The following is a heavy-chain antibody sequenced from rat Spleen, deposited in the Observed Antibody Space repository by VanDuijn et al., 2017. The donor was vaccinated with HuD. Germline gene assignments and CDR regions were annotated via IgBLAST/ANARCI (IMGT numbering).Heavy chain of an antibody. CDR1: GYSITSNY. CDR2: ISYSGST. CDR3: ARSALMYTTDPSDY. V-gene: IGHV3-1*01. D-gene: IGHD1-6*01. Sequence: EVQLQESGPGLVKPSQSLSLTCSVTGYSITSNYWGWIRKFPGNKMEWIGHISYSGSTSYNPSHKSRISITRDTSKNQFFLQFNSVTTEDTATYYCARSALMYTTDPSDYWGQGVMVTVSS. J-gene: IGHJ2*01.